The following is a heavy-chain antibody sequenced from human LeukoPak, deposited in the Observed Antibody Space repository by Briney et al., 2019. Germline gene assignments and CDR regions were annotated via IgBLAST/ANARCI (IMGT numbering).Heavy chain of an antibody. Sequence: GASVKVSCTASGYIFTCYYMHWVRQAPGQGLEWVGWINPNTGGTKFAQNFQGRVTMTRDTSMSTAYMELSRLRSDDTAVYYCARDPHYYYDNSGYYEYYFDYWGQGTLVTVSS. V-gene: IGHV1-2*02. J-gene: IGHJ4*02. CDR1: GYIFTCYY. CDR2: INPNTGGT. CDR3: ARDPHYYYDNSGYYEYYFDY. D-gene: IGHD3-22*01.